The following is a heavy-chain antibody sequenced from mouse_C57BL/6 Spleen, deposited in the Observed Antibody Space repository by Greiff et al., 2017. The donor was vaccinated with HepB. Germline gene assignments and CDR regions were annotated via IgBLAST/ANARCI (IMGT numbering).Heavy chain of an antibody. V-gene: IGHV1-82*01. CDR2: IYPGDGDT. Sequence: VKLQESGPELVKPGASVKISCKASGYAFSSSWMNWVKQRPGKGLEWIGRIYPGDGDTNYNGKFKGKATLTADKSSSTAYMQLSSLTSEDSAVYFCARSGGTTEYYFDYWGQGTTLTVSS. D-gene: IGHD1-1*01. CDR3: ARSGGTTEYYFDY. J-gene: IGHJ2*01. CDR1: GYAFSSSW.